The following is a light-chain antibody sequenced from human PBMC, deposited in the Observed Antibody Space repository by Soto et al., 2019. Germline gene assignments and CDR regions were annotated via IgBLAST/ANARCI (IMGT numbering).Light chain of an antibody. V-gene: IGLV2-14*01. CDR3: TSYTRSATPYI. J-gene: IGLJ1*01. CDR2: EVT. Sequence: QSVLTQPASVSGSPGQSITISCTGISGDVGGHNYVSWYQQHPGRTPKLMIYEVTNRPSEVSNRFSGSKSGNTASLTISGLQAEDEADYYCTSYTRSATPYIYGSGTKVTVL. CDR1: SGDVGGHNY.